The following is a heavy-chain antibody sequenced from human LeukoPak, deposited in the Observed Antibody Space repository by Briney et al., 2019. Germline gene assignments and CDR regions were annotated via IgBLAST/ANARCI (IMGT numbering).Heavy chain of an antibody. CDR3: ARDLSGDYNWFDP. D-gene: IGHD4-17*01. CDR2: INTNTGNP. V-gene: IGHV7-4-1*02. CDR1: GYTFTSYA. J-gene: IGHJ5*02. Sequence: ASVKVSCKASGYTFTSYAMNWVRQAPGQGLEWMGWINTNTGNPTYAQGFTGRFVFSLDTSVNTAYLQISSLKSEDTAVYYCARDLSGDYNWFDPWGQGTLVTVSS.